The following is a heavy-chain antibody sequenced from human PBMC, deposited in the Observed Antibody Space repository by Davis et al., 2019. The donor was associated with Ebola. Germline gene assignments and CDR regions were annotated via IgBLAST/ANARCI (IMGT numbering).Heavy chain of an antibody. D-gene: IGHD3-10*01. J-gene: IGHJ6*03. V-gene: IGHV3-74*01. CDR2: INGDGS. CDR1: GFTFSTSW. Sequence: PGGSLRLSCAGSGFTFSTSWIYWVRQAPGKGPVWVSRINGDGSIYGDSVRGRFTISRDNANNTVYLQLNDLRAEDTATYYCTRGGEPYYYFYMDVWGKGTTVTVSS. CDR3: TRGGEPYYYFYMDV.